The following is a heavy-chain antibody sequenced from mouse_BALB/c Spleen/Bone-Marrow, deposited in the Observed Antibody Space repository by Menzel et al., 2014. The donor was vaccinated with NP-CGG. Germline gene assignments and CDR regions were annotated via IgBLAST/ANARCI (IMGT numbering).Heavy chain of an antibody. CDR3: TRSRRAMDH. CDR1: GYTFTSYY. D-gene: IGHD2-12*01. CDR2: INPSNGGT. Sequence: VQVVESGAELVKPGASVKLSCKASGYTFTSYYMCWVKQRPGQGLEWIGEINPSNGGTYFNEKFKSKATLTVDKSSSTAYMSLSSLTSEDSAVYYCTRSRRAMDHWGQGTSVTVSS. V-gene: IGHV1S81*02. J-gene: IGHJ4*01.